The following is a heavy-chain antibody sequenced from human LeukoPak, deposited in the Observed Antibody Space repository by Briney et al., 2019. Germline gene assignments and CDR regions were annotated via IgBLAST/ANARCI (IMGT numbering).Heavy chain of an antibody. J-gene: IGHJ5*02. V-gene: IGHV1-69*02. CDR2: IIPILGIA. D-gene: IGHD3-22*01. CDR3: ARNDYYDSSGYHYWFDP. Sequence: SVKVSCKASGGTFGSYTISWVRQAPGQGLEWMGRIIPILGIANYAQKFQGRVTITADKSTSTAYMELSSLRSEDTAVYYCARNDYYDSSGYHYWFDPWGQGTLVTVSS. CDR1: GGTFGSYT.